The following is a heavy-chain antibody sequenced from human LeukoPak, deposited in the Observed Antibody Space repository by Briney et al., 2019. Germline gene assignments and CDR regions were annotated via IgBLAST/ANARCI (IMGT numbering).Heavy chain of an antibody. Sequence: GGSLRLSCAASGFTFSSYWMHWVRQAPGKGLEWVSYIGSSGTNIYYADSVKGRFTTSRDNSKNTLYLQMNSLRGEDTAVYYCAREDGYSSPFDYWGQGTLVTVSS. CDR3: AREDGYSSPFDY. V-gene: IGHV3-48*01. J-gene: IGHJ4*02. D-gene: IGHD5-18*01. CDR2: IGSSGTNI. CDR1: GFTFSSYW.